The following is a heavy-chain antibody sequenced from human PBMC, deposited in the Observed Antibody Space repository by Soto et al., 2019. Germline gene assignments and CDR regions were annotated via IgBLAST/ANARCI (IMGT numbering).Heavy chain of an antibody. Sequence: QVQLVESGGGVVQPGRSLRLSCAASGFTFSSHGMHWVRQAPGKGLEWVAVIWYDGSNKCYADSVKGRFTISRDDSKNMVYLQMNSLRAEDTAVYYCVRDGWYSIQAPYWGQGTLVTVSS. CDR1: GFTFSSHG. J-gene: IGHJ4*02. D-gene: IGHD6-19*01. CDR3: VRDGWYSIQAPY. CDR2: IWYDGSNK. V-gene: IGHV3-33*01.